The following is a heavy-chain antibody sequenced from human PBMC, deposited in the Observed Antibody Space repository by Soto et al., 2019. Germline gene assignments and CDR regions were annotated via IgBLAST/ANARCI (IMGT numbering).Heavy chain of an antibody. CDR1: GFTFTSYS. CDR3: ARDSPQPEVPFGY. Sequence: EVQLVESGGGLVKPGGSLRLSCAASGFTFTSYSMTWVRQAPGKGLEWVSSISSSSIYTYYADSVKGRFTISRDTAKNSLYLQMNSLRAEDTAVYYCARDSPQPEVPFGYWGQGTLVTVSS. V-gene: IGHV3-21*01. J-gene: IGHJ4*02. D-gene: IGHD2-2*01. CDR2: ISSSSIYT.